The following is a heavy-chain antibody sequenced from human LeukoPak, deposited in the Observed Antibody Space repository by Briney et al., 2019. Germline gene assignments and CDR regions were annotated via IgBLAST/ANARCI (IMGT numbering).Heavy chain of an antibody. CDR3: ARSPLYGSGSYYHLDY. CDR2: IYSGGST. D-gene: IGHD3-10*01. Sequence: GGSLRLSCAASGFTVSSNYMSWVRQAPGKGLEWVSVIYSGGSTYYADSVKGRFTISRDNSKNTLYLQMNSLRAEDTAVYYCARSPLYGSGSYYHLDYWGQGTLVTVSS. V-gene: IGHV3-53*01. CDR1: GFTVSSNY. J-gene: IGHJ4*02.